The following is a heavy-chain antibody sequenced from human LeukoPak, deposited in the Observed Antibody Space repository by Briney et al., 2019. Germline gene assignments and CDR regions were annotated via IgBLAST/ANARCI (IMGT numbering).Heavy chain of an antibody. J-gene: IGHJ4*02. CDR3: VGSDY. CDR2: ISYDGSNK. V-gene: IGHV3-30-3*01. CDR1: GGSTFRRYD. Sequence: GGSLRLSCAASGGSTFRRYDLNWVRQAPGKGLEWVAVISYDGSNKYYADSVKGRFTISRDNSKNTLYLQMNSLRAEDTAVYYCVGSDYWGQGTLVTVSS. D-gene: IGHD3-10*01.